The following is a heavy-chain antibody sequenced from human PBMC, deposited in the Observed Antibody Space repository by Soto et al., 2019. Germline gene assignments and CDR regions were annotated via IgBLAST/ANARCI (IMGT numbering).Heavy chain of an antibody. J-gene: IGHJ6*03. CDR3: ATAGGYCSSTSCYIPYYYYMDV. V-gene: IGHV1-24*01. Sequence: ASVKVSCKDSGYTLTELSMHWVRQAPGKGLEWMGGFDPEDGETIYAQKFQGRVTMTEDTSTDTAYMELSSLRSEDTAVYYCATAGGYCSSTSCYIPYYYYMDVWGKGTTVTVSS. CDR2: FDPEDGET. D-gene: IGHD2-2*02. CDR1: GYTLTELS.